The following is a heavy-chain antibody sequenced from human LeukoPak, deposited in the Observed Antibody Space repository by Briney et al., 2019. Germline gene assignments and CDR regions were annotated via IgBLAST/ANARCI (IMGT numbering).Heavy chain of an antibody. V-gene: IGHV1-18*01. CDR3: TRMGSTTWYSGDY. CDR2: ISAHNGIT. J-gene: IGHJ4*02. CDR1: GYAFISYG. Sequence: GASVKVSCKASGYAFISYGITWVRQAPGQGLEWMGWISAHNGITDYTPKLQGRVTMTTDSSTNTAYMELRDLRSDDTAVYFCTRMGSTTWYSGDYWGQGTLVTVSS. D-gene: IGHD2/OR15-2a*01.